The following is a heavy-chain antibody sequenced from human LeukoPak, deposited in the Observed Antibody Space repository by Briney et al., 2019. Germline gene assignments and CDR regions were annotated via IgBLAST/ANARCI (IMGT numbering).Heavy chain of an antibody. D-gene: IGHD6-13*01. CDR3: ATNTSSWSFDY. V-gene: IGHV3-23*01. J-gene: IGHJ4*02. CDR1: GFTFSSYA. CDR2: ISSSGAGT. Sequence: GGSLRLSCAASGFTFSSYAMSWVRQARGKVLEWVSAISSSGAGTYYADSVKGRFTISRDNSKNTLYLQIHSLRAEDTAVYYCATNTSSWSFDYWGQGTLVTVSS.